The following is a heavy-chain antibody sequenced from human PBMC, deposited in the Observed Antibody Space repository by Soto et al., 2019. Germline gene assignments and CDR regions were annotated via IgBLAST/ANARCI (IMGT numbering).Heavy chain of an antibody. D-gene: IGHD3-16*01. CDR3: ARAEKQLSRYGGDFDY. V-gene: IGHV4-61*01. CDR2: IYYIGTT. J-gene: IGHJ4*02. Sequence: QVQLQESGPGLVKPSETLSLTCSVSDGSVNTGNYYWSWIRQPPGKGLEWIGHIYYIGTTNYNPSLKSRVTISVDTSKNQFSLKVASVTAADTAVYLCARAEKQLSRYGGDFDYWGQGILVTVSS. CDR1: DGSVNTGNYY.